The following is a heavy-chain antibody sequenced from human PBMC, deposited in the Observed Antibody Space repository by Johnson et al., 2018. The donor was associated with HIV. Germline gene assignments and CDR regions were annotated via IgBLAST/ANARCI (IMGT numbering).Heavy chain of an antibody. J-gene: IGHJ3*01. Sequence: VKLVESGGGLVQPGGSLRLSCEASGFTFRTYAMSWVRKAPGKGLEWVSVIYSDGITYYADSVKGRFTISRDNSKNTLYLQMNSLRAEDTAVYYCAKDNVEMATISWGQGTMVTVSS. D-gene: IGHD5-24*01. V-gene: IGHV3-23*03. CDR3: AKDNVEMATIS. CDR2: IYSDGIT. CDR1: GFTFRTYA.